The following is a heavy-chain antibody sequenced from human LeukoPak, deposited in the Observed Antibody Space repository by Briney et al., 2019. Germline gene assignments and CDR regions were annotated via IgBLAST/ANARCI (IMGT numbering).Heavy chain of an antibody. D-gene: IGHD3-22*01. CDR3: AKGAMIGGYYYSPDY. CDR1: GFTFSVYG. V-gene: IGHV3-30*18. J-gene: IGHJ4*02. Sequence: GTSLRLSCAASGFTFSVYGMHWVRQGPGKGLEWVALISHDGGNKNYTDSVKGRFTISRDNSKNTLYLQMNSLRAEDTAVYYCAKGAMIGGYYYSPDYWGQGTLVTVSS. CDR2: ISHDGGNK.